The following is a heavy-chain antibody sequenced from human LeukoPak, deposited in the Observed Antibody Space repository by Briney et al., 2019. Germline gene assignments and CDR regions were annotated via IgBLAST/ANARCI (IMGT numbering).Heavy chain of an antibody. Sequence: GGSLRPSCATSGFAFTNFWMHWVRQAPGKGLVWVSRINHDGSSTNYADSVKGRFTISRDNAKNTVYLQMNSLRAEDTAVYYCVRDWGYDSSGYWQKYFDTWGQGTLVTVSS. CDR1: GFAFTNFW. V-gene: IGHV3-74*01. CDR2: INHDGSST. CDR3: VRDWGYDSSGYWQKYFDT. J-gene: IGHJ4*02. D-gene: IGHD3-22*01.